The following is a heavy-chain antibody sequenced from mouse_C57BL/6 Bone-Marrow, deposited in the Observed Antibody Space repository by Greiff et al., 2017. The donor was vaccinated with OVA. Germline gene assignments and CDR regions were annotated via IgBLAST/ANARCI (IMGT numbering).Heavy chain of an antibody. CDR3: ARSPDYCGSSYSG. D-gene: IGHD1-1*01. Sequence: VQRVESGAELARPGASVKLSCKASGYTFTSYGISWVKQRTGQGLEWIGEIYPRSGDTYYNERFKGKATLTADKSSSTAYMELRSLTSEDSAVYFCARSPDYCGSSYSGWGQGTTLTVSS. V-gene: IGHV1-81*01. J-gene: IGHJ2*01. CDR1: GYTFTSYG. CDR2: IYPRSGDT.